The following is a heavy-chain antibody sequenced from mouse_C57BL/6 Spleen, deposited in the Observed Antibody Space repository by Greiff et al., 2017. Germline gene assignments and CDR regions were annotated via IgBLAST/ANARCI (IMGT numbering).Heavy chain of an antibody. CDR2: ISDGGSYT. D-gene: IGHD2-4*01. J-gene: IGHJ3*01. V-gene: IGHV5-4*01. CDR3: ARDGYEYDVPFAY. Sequence: EVKLMESGGGLVKPGGSLKLSCAASGFTFSSYALSWVRQTPEKRLEWVATISDGGSYTYYPDNVKGRVTISRDNAKNNLYLQMSHLKSEDTAMYYCARDGYEYDVPFAYWGQGTLVTVSA. CDR1: GFTFSSYA.